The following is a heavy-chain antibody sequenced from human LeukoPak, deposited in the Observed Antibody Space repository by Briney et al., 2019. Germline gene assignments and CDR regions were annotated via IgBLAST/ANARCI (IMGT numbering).Heavy chain of an antibody. V-gene: IGHV3-21*01. Sequence: GGSLRLSCAASGFTFSSYSMNWVRQAPGKGLEWVSSISSGSSYIYYADSVKGRFTISRDNAKNSLYLQMNSLRAEDTAVYYCARTYYDYVWGSYRPLDYWGQGTLVTVSS. CDR1: GFTFSSYS. CDR2: ISSGSSYI. D-gene: IGHD3-16*02. J-gene: IGHJ4*02. CDR3: ARTYYDYVWGSYRPLDY.